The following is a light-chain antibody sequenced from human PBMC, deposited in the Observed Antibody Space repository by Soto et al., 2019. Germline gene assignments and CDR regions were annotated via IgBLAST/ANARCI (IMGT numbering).Light chain of an antibody. J-gene: IGKJ3*01. V-gene: IGKV3-20*01. CDR1: QSVSSSY. CDR2: GAS. CDR3: QQAFT. Sequence: EIVLTQSPGTLSLSPGERATLSCRASQSVSSSYLAWYQQKPGQAPRLLIYGASSRATGMPDRFSGSGSGTDFTLTISRLEPEDFAVYYCQQAFTFGPGTKVDIK.